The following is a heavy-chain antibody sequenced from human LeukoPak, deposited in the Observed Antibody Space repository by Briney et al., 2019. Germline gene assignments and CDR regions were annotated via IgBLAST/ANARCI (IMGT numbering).Heavy chain of an antibody. V-gene: IGHV3-11*06. J-gene: IGHJ4*02. CDR2: ISSSSTYT. Sequence: GGSLRLSCAASGFTLSDYYMSWIRQAPGKGLEWVSYISSSSTYTNYADSVKGRCTISRDNAKSSLYLQMNSLRAEGTAVYYCARDPPFIIGTTFFDYWGQGTLVTVSS. D-gene: IGHD1-20*01. CDR3: ARDPPFIIGTTFFDY. CDR1: GFTLSDYY.